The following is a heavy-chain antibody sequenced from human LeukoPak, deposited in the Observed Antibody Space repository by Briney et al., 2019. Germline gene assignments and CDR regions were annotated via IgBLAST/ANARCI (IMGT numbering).Heavy chain of an antibody. CDR1: RGSISSGGYY. D-gene: IGHD3-9*01. V-gene: IGHV4-31*03. Sequence: SQTLSLTCTVSRGSISSGGYYWSWIRQHPGKGLEWIGYIYYSGNTYYNPSLKSRVTISVDTSKNQFSLRLSSVTAADTAVYFCAREARVDRAFDIWGQGTMVTVSA. CDR3: AREARVDRAFDI. CDR2: IYYSGNT. J-gene: IGHJ3*02.